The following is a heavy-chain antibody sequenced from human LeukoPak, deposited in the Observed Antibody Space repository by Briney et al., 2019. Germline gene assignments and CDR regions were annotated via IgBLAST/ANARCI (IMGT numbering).Heavy chain of an antibody. Sequence: SETLSLTCAVYGGSFSGYYWSWIRQPPGKGLEWIGEINHSGSTNYNPSLKSRVTISVDTSKNQFSLKLSSVTAADTAVYYCARVRDRYCSSTSCYTGFDYWGQGTLVTVSS. CDR2: INHSGST. CDR1: GGSFSGYY. J-gene: IGHJ4*02. CDR3: ARVRDRYCSSTSCYTGFDY. V-gene: IGHV4-34*01. D-gene: IGHD2-2*02.